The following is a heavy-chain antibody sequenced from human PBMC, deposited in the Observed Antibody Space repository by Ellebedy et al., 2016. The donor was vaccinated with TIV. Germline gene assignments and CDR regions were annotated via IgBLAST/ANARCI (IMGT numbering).Heavy chain of an antibody. Sequence: MPGGSLRLSCSVSGGSIRGYYWTWIRQTPGKGLEWIGNIDYSVSTKYNPSLKSRVTISIDRSKNQFSLNLRSASAADTAVYYCARDGVDGMDVWGQGTTVAVSS. J-gene: IGHJ6*02. CDR2: IDYSVST. CDR3: ARDGVDGMDV. D-gene: IGHD2-15*01. CDR1: GGSIRGYY. V-gene: IGHV4-59*01.